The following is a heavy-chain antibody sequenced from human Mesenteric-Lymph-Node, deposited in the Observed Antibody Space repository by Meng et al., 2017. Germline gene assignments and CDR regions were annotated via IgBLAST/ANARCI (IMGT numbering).Heavy chain of an antibody. CDR1: GYSFTSYW. CDR2: IYPGDSDT. Sequence: GESLKISCKGSGYSFTSYWIGWVRQMPGKGLEWMGIIYPGDSDTRYSPSFQGQVTISADKSISTAYLQWSSLKASDTAIYYCARHPRNYYHGSGYYSDDTFDIWGQGALVTVSS. CDR3: ARHPRNYYHGSGYYSDDTFDI. V-gene: IGHV5-51*01. J-gene: IGHJ3*02. D-gene: IGHD3-22*01.